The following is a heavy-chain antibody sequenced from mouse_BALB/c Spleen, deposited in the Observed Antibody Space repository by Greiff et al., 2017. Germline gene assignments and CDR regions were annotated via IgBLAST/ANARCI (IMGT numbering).Heavy chain of an antibody. D-gene: IGHD2-3*01. CDR2: IDPSDSET. J-gene: IGHJ2*01. CDR3: ARSRYDGYFDY. Sequence: VQLQQSGPQLVRPGASVKISCKASGYSFTSYWMHWVKQRPGQGLEWIGMIDPSDSETRLDQKFKDKATLTVDKSSSTAYMQLSSPTSEDSAVYYCARSRYDGYFDYWGQGTNPTVSS. CDR1: GYSFTSYW. V-gene: IGHV1S127*01.